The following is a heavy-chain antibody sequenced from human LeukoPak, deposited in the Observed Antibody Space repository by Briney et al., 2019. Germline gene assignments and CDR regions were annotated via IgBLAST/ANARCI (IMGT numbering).Heavy chain of an antibody. Sequence: SVKVSCKASGGTFSSYTISWVRQAPGQGLEWMGRVIPILGIANYAQKFQGRVTITADKSTSTAYMELSSLRSEDTAVYYCARDNSSAAGDYWGQGTLVTVSS. V-gene: IGHV1-69*04. CDR2: VIPILGIA. CDR1: GGTFSSYT. CDR3: ARDNSSAAGDY. D-gene: IGHD6-6*01. J-gene: IGHJ4*02.